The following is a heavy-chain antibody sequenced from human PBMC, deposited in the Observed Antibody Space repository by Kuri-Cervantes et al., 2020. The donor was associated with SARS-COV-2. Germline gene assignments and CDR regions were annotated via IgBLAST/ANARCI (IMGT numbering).Heavy chain of an antibody. D-gene: IGHD3-22*01. Sequence: SVKVSFKASGYTFTGYYIHWVRQAPGQGLEWMGWINPDRGNTNYAQKFQGRVTMTRDTSISTAYMELSRLRSDDTAVYYCAQPSPHSSGYQGDDAFDIWGQGTMVTVSS. V-gene: IGHV1-2*02. CDR2: INPDRGNT. J-gene: IGHJ3*02. CDR1: GYTFTGYY. CDR3: AQPSPHSSGYQGDDAFDI.